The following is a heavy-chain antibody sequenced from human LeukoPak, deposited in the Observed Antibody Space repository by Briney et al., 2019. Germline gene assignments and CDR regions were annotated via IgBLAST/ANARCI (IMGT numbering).Heavy chain of an antibody. CDR3: AKDQRKSLSGIAVAGTLLGFDY. J-gene: IGHJ4*02. CDR2: IRSNGDST. CDR1: GFTLSTYA. Sequence: PGGSLRLSCAVSGFTLSTYAMHWVRQAPGKGLEFVSAIRSNGDSTYYANSVKGRFTISRDDSKNTLYLQMNSLRAEDTAVYYCAKDQRKSLSGIAVAGTLLGFDYWGQGTLVTVSS. V-gene: IGHV3-64*01. D-gene: IGHD6-19*01.